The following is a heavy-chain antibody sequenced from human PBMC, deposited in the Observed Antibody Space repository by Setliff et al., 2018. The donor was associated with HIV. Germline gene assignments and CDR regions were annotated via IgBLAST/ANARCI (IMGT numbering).Heavy chain of an antibody. Sequence: AGGSLRLSCAASGFTSSSYAMHWVRQAPAKGLEWVAVIWYDGSDKYYADSVKGRFTISTDNSKKTLSLQMNSLRAVTVRNVAAVDSWGQGTLVTVSS. CDR2: IWYDGSDK. D-gene: IGHD6-19*01. J-gene: IGHJ4*02. CDR1: GFTSSSYA. CDR3: VDS. V-gene: IGHV3-33*08.